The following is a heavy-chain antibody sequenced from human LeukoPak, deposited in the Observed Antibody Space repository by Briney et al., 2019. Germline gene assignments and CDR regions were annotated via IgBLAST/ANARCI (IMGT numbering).Heavy chain of an antibody. CDR1: GYSISSGYY. CDR2: IYHSGST. V-gene: IGHV4-38-2*01. D-gene: IGHD2-15*01. CDR3: ARLLGYYFDY. Sequence: SETLSLTCAVSGYSISSGYYWGWIRQPPGKGLEWIGSIYHSGSTYYNPSLKSRVTISVDTSKNQFSLKLISVTAADTAVYYCARLLGYYFDYWGQGTLVTVSS. J-gene: IGHJ4*02.